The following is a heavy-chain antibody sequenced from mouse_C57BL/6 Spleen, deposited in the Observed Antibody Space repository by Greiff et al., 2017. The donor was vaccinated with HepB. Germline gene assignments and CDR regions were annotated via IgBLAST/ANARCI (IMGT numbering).Heavy chain of an antibody. CDR1: GYTFTSYW. D-gene: IGHD1-1*01. CDR2: INPSSGYT. J-gene: IGHJ4*01. V-gene: IGHV1-7*01. CDR3: ARYQFITDYAMDY. Sequence: VQLQESGAELAKPGASVKLSCKASGYTFTSYWMHWVKQRPGQGLEWIGYINPSSGYTKYNQKFKDKATLTADKSSSTAYMQLSSLTYEDSAVYYCARYQFITDYAMDYWGQGTSVTVSS.